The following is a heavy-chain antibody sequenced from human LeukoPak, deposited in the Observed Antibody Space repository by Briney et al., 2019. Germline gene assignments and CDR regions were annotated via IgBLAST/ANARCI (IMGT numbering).Heavy chain of an antibody. Sequence: PGGSLRLSCAASGFTFSSHAMHWVRQAPGKGLEWVAVISYDGSNKYYADSVKGRFTISRGNSKNTLYLQMNSLRAEDTAVYYCAMLKNPWGQGTLVTVSS. D-gene: IGHD4/OR15-4a*01. J-gene: IGHJ5*02. CDR2: ISYDGSNK. CDR1: GFTFSSHA. CDR3: AMLKNP. V-gene: IGHV3-30-3*01.